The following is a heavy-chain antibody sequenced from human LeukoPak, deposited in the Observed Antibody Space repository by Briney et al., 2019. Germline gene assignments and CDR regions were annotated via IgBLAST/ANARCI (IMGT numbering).Heavy chain of an antibody. CDR3: ARLVSYDVLTDNFYKYYMDV. CDR2: IYYTGST. V-gene: IGHV4-39*01. J-gene: IGHJ6*03. D-gene: IGHD3-9*01. CDR1: SGSISSNNYY. Sequence: SETLSLTCTVSSGSISSNNYYWGWIRQPPGKGLEWIGSIYYTGSTFYNPSLKSRVTMSLYALKNQFTLKVTSVTATDTAVYYCARLVSYDVLTDNFYKYYMDVWGKGTTVTVSS.